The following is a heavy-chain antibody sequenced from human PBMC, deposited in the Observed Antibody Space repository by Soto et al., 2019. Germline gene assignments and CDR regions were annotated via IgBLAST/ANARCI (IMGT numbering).Heavy chain of an antibody. CDR1: GFTFSSYS. Sequence: GGSLRLSCAASGFTFSSYSMNWVRQAPGKGLEWVSYISSSSSTIYYADSVKGRFTISRDNAKNSLYLQMNSLRDEDTAVYYCAREYYDFWSGYFYGMDAWGQGTTVTVSS. CDR3: AREYYDFWSGYFYGMDA. J-gene: IGHJ6*02. V-gene: IGHV3-48*02. CDR2: ISSSSSTI. D-gene: IGHD3-3*01.